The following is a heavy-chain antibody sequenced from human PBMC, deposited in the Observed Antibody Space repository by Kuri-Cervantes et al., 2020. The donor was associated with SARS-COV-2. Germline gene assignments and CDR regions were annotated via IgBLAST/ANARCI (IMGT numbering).Heavy chain of an antibody. Sequence: GGSLRLSCAASGFTFSSYWMHWVRQVSGKGLVWVARINTDGSATGYADSVKGRFTLSRDNAKNMLFLQMNSLRAEDTAVYYCVRDGDHWNFDYWGQGTLVTVSS. CDR1: GFTFSSYW. D-gene: IGHD1-1*01. CDR3: VRDGDHWNFDY. V-gene: IGHV3-74*01. J-gene: IGHJ4*02. CDR2: INTDGSAT.